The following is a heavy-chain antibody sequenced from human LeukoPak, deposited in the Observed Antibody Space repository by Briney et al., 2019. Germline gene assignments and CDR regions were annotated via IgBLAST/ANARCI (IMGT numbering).Heavy chain of an antibody. CDR1: GGSISSLY. CDR3: ARHRAYSSSSPFDY. CDR2: IYYTGST. V-gene: IGHV4-59*08. Sequence: SETLSLTCSVPGGSISSLYWSWIRQPPGKGLEWIGYIYYTGSTNYNPSLKSRVTMFVDMSKNQFSLRLSSVTAADTAVYYCARHRAYSSSSPFDYWGQGTLVTVSS. D-gene: IGHD6-6*01. J-gene: IGHJ4*02.